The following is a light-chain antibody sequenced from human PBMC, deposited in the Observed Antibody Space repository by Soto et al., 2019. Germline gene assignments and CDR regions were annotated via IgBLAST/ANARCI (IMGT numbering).Light chain of an antibody. J-gene: IGLJ2*01. CDR2: EVT. CDR3: SSYAGSNKVV. CDR1: SSDVGGYNY. Sequence: QSVLTQPPSASGSPGQSVTISCTGTSSDVGGYNYVSWYQLHPGKAPKLMIYEVTKRPSGVPDRFSASKSGNRASLTVSGLQAEDEGDYYCSSYAGSNKVVFGGGTKVTVL. V-gene: IGLV2-8*01.